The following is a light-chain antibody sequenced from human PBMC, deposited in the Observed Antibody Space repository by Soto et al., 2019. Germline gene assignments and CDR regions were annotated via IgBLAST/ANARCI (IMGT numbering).Light chain of an antibody. V-gene: IGKV3-20*01. J-gene: IGKJ4*01. Sequence: EIVLTQSPGTLSLSPGDSATLSCWASQTVNSRYLAWYQQRTGQAPRLLIYDASTRATGIPDRFRGSGSGTDFTLTITRLEPEDFAMYFCQYYGSSPLTLGGGTKVEIK. CDR3: QYYGSSPLT. CDR2: DAS. CDR1: QTVNSRY.